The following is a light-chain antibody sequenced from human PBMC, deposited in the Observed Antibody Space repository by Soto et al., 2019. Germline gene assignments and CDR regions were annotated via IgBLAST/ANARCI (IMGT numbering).Light chain of an antibody. J-gene: IGKJ1*01. V-gene: IGKV3-20*01. CDR1: QSVSSSY. Sequence: EIVLTQSPGTLSLSPGERATLSCRASQSVSSSYLAWYQQKPGQAPRLLIYGASSRATGIPDRFSGSGSGTDFTLTISRLEPEDFAVDYCQQYDNSPPWTFGQGTKVEIK. CDR3: QQYDNSPPWT. CDR2: GAS.